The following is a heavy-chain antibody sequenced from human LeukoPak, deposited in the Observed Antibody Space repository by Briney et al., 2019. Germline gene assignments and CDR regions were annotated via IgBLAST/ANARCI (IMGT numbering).Heavy chain of an antibody. D-gene: IGHD3-9*01. V-gene: IGHV4-59*08. CDR2: IYFSGST. Sequence: SETLSLTCTVSGGSVSSYYWSRIRQFPGKGLEWIGYIYFSGSTSYNPSLESRVTISLDTSQNQFSLKLSSVTAADTAVHFCARGGYTTAYYYFDYWGQGTLVTVSS. J-gene: IGHJ4*02. CDR3: ARGGYTTAYYYFDY. CDR1: GGSVSSYY.